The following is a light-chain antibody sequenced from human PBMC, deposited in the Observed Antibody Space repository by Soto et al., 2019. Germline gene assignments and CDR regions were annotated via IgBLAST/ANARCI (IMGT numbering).Light chain of an antibody. CDR3: QQYDSNPS. J-gene: IGKJ1*01. Sequence: DIVVTQSPDSLAVSLGERATINCKSSQTILYRSNNKNYLAWYQHKPGQPPKMLIYWASTRVSGVPDRFSGSGSGPDFTLTISGLQAEDVAFYYCQQYDSNPSFGQGTKVEVK. V-gene: IGKV4-1*01. CDR1: QTILYRSNNKNY. CDR2: WAS.